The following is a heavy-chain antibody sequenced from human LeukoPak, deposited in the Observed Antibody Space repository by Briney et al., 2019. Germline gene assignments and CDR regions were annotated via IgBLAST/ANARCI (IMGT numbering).Heavy chain of an antibody. V-gene: IGHV3-23*01. CDR1: GFTFSSYT. Sequence: GGSLRLSCAASGFTFSSYTMHWVRQAPGKGLEWVSVIRGSGVSTYYADSVKGRFTISRDNSKNTLYLQMNNLRAEDTAIYYCAKRQGSSASCYDYWGQGTLVTVSS. J-gene: IGHJ4*02. CDR2: IRGSGVST. D-gene: IGHD2-2*01. CDR3: AKRQGSSASCYDY.